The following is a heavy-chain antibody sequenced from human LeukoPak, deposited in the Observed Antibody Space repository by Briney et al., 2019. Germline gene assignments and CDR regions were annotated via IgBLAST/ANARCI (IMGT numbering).Heavy chain of an antibody. Sequence: GGSLRLSCAASGFTFSSYGMHWVRQAPGKGLEWVAFIRYDGSNKYYADSVKGRFTISRDNAKSSLFLQMNSLRAEDTAVYYCARMSSGYFYYFDYWGQGTLVTVSS. CDR3: ARMSSGYFYYFDY. CDR2: IRYDGSNK. J-gene: IGHJ4*02. V-gene: IGHV3-30*02. CDR1: GFTFSSYG. D-gene: IGHD3-22*01.